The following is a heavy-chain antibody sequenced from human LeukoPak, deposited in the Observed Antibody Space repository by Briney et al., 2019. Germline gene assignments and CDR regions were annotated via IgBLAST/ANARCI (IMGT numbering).Heavy chain of an antibody. J-gene: IGHJ4*02. V-gene: IGHV3-23*02. CDR1: GFTFSNNG. CDR3: AKGHFASSSFFDY. Sequence: PGGSLRLSCAASGFTFSNNGMSWVRQTAGKGLEWVSAISGSGDSTFYRDSVKGRFTISRDNSKNTLYLQMNSLRVEDTALYYCAKGHFASSSFFDYWGPGTLVTVSS. D-gene: IGHD6-6*01. CDR2: ISGSGDST.